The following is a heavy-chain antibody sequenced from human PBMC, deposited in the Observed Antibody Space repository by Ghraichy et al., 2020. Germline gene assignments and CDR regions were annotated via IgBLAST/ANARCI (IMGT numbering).Heavy chain of an antibody. CDR3: ASHRKCTNGVCPNWFDP. J-gene: IGHJ5*02. V-gene: IGHV4-39*01. CDR2: IYDSGST. CDR1: GGSISSSSYY. Sequence: SETLSLTCTVSGGSISSSSYYWGWIRQPPGKGLEWIGSIYDSGSTYYNPSLKSRVTISVDTSKNQFSLKLSSVTAADTAVYYCASHRKCTNGVCPNWFDPWGQGTLVTVSS. D-gene: IGHD2-8*01.